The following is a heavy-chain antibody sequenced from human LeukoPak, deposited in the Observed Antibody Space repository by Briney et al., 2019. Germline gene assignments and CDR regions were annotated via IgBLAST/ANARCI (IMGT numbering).Heavy chain of an antibody. CDR3: ARDLTGISDY. CDR1: GFILSSYW. V-gene: IGHV3-74*01. J-gene: IGHJ4*02. Sequence: PGGSLRLSCAASGFILSSYWMHWVRQAPGKGLVWVSRISGDGSTTSYADSVKGRFTISRDNAKNTLYLQMNSLRVEDTAVYYCARDLTGISDYWGQGTLVTVSS. CDR2: ISGDGSTT. D-gene: IGHD7-27*01.